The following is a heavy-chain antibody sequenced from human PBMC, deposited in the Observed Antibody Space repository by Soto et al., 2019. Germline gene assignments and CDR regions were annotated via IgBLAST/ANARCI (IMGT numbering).Heavy chain of an antibody. J-gene: IGHJ5*02. V-gene: IGHV3-48*03. Sequence: GGSLRLSCAASGFAFSSFEMTWVRQAPGKGLEWVSYISSIGSTIYYADSVKGRFTISRDNAKNALYLQMNSLRAEDTAVYYCASQPAVWPFNWFDPWGQGTLVTVPQ. CDR2: ISSIGSTI. D-gene: IGHD2-2*01. CDR1: GFAFSSFE. CDR3: ASQPAVWPFNWFDP.